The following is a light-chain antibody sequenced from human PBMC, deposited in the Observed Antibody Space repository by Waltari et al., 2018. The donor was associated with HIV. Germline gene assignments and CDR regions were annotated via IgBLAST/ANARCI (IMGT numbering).Light chain of an antibody. J-gene: IGKJ4*01. Sequence: EIVLTQSPATLSLSPGERATLSCRASQSIRSYLAWYQQKPGQAPRLLIYDASTRATGIPARFSGSGSGTDFTLTISSLEPEDFAVYYCQQRSNFFGGGTKVEIK. V-gene: IGKV3-11*01. CDR1: QSIRSY. CDR3: QQRSNF. CDR2: DAS.